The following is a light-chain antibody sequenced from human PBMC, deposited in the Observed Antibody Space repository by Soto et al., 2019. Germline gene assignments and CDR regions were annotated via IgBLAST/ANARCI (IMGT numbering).Light chain of an antibody. CDR3: SSFAASNTWV. CDR2: EVT. J-gene: IGLJ3*02. CDR1: SSDVGAYNY. Sequence: QSALTQPPSASGSPGQSVTISCTGTSSDVGAYNYVSWYQQHAGKSPKIVIYEVTKRPSGVPDRFSGSKSANTAPLTVSGLQAEDEADYYCSSFAASNTWVFGGGTKLTVL. V-gene: IGLV2-8*01.